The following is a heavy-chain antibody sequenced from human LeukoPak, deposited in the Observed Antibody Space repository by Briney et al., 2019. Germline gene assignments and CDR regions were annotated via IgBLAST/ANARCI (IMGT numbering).Heavy chain of an antibody. D-gene: IGHD6-19*01. J-gene: IGHJ4*02. CDR2: INPNSGGT. CDR3: AREKVSGSGWYFDYFDY. CDR1: GYTFTGYY. Sequence: ASVKVSCKASGYTFTGYYMHWVRQAPGQGLEWMGWINPNSGGTNYAQKFQGRVTTTRDTSISTAYMELSRLRSDDTAVYYCAREKVSGSGWYFDYFDYWGQGTLVTVSS. V-gene: IGHV1-2*02.